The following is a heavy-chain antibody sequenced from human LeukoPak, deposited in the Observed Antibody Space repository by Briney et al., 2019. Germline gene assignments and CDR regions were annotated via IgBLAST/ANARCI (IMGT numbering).Heavy chain of an antibody. CDR2: IYYSGST. CDR1: GGSTSSTTYY. D-gene: IGHD1-26*01. V-gene: IGHV4-39*07. J-gene: IGHJ6*02. Sequence: SETLSLTCTVSGGSTSSTTYYWGWIRQPPGKDLEWIGSIYYSGSTNYNPSLKSRVTISVDTSKNQFSLKLSSVTAADTAVYYCAREIVGATSYYYGMDVWGQGTTVTVSS. CDR3: AREIVGATSYYYGMDV.